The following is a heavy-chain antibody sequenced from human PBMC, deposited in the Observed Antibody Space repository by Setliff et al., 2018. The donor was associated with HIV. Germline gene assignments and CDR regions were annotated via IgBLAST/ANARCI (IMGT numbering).Heavy chain of an antibody. V-gene: IGHV1-69*05. D-gene: IGHD3-22*01. CDR1: GGTFSSYA. CDR3: ARDRDYDSSHLDAFDI. Sequence: ASVKVSCKASGGTFSSYAISWVRQAPGQGLEWMGGIIPIFGTANYAQKFQGRVTITTDESTSTAYMEPSSLRSEDTAVYYCARDRDYDSSHLDAFDIWGQGTMVTVSS. J-gene: IGHJ3*02. CDR2: IIPIFGTA.